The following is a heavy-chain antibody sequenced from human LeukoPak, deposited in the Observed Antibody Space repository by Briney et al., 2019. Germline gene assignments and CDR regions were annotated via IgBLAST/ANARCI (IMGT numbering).Heavy chain of an antibody. D-gene: IGHD2-21*02. CDR1: GGTFSSYA. V-gene: IGHV1-46*01. CDR2: IDPSGGST. CDR3: ARRPPSDYYFDS. J-gene: IGHJ4*02. Sequence: SVKVSCKASGGTFSSYAISWVRQAPGQGLEWMGVIDPSGGSTSYAQKFQGRVTMTRDTSTSTVYMELSSLRSGDTAVYYCARRPPSDYYFDSWGLGTLVTVSS.